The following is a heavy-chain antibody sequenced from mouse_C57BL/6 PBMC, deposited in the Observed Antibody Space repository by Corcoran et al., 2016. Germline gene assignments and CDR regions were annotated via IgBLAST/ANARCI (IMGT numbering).Heavy chain of an antibody. V-gene: IGHV1-75*01. CDR1: GYTFTDYY. CDR2: IFPGSGST. D-gene: IGHD1-1*01. CDR3: AREGSYYGSSYGAWFAY. Sequence: QVQLQQSGPELVKPGASVKISCKASGYTFTDYYINWVKQRPGQGLEWIGWIFPGSGSTYFNEKFKGKATLTVDKSSSTAYMLLSSLTSEDSAVYFCAREGSYYGSSYGAWFAYWGQGTLVTVSA. J-gene: IGHJ3*01.